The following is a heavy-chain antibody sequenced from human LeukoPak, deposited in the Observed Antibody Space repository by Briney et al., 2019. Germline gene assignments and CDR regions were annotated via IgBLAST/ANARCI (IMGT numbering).Heavy chain of an antibody. CDR3: ARDTEYSGWFDP. J-gene: IGHJ5*02. D-gene: IGHD1-26*01. CDR2: IYYSGST. V-gene: IGHV4-31*03. CDR1: GGSISSGGYY. Sequence: SETLSLTCTVSGGSISSGGYYWSWIRQHPGKGLEWIGYIYYSGSTYYNPSLKSRVTISVDTSKNQFSLKLSSVTAADTAVYYCARDTEYSGWFDPWGQGTLVTVSS.